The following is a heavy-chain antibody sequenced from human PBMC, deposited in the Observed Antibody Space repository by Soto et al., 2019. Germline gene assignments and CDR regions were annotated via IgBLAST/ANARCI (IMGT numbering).Heavy chain of an antibody. CDR2: IIPIFGTA. CDR1: GGTFSSYA. J-gene: IGHJ6*02. Sequence: EASVKVSCKASGGTFSSYAISWVRQAPGQGLEWMGGIIPIFGTANYAQKFQGRVTITADESTSTAYMELSSLRSEDTAVYYCARVEAPMVRGVAKTHYYYYGMDVWGQGTTVTVSS. CDR3: ARVEAPMVRGVAKTHYYYYGMDV. D-gene: IGHD3-10*01. V-gene: IGHV1-69*13.